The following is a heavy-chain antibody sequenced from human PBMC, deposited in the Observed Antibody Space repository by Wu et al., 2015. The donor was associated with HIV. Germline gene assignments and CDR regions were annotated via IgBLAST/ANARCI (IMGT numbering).Heavy chain of an antibody. Sequence: QVQLVQSGAEVKKPGSAVKVSCEASGVTFSNYGISWVRQAPGQGLEWMGGIIPVFRTTNYAQKFQGRVTITADESSSMVYMEMRSLRYEDTAVYYCARDRNPAIFGVGSLGWFDPWGQGTQVTVSS. V-gene: IGHV1-69*12. D-gene: IGHD3-3*01. CDR2: IIPVFRTT. CDR3: ARDRNPAIFGVGSLGWFDP. J-gene: IGHJ5*02. CDR1: GVTFSNYG.